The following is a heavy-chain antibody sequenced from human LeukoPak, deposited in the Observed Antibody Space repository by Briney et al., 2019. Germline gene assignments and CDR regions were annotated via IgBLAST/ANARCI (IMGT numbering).Heavy chain of an antibody. CDR2: IYYSGST. CDR3: ARDPVGATIYYYYGMDV. CDR1: GGSISSGGYY. J-gene: IGHJ6*02. V-gene: IGHV4-31*03. D-gene: IGHD1-26*01. Sequence: SDTLSLTCTVSGGSISSGGYYWSWIRQHPGKGLEWVGYIYYSGSTYYNPSLKSRVTISVDTSKNQFSLKLSSVTAADTAVYYCARDPVGATIYYYYGMDVGGQGTRSPSP.